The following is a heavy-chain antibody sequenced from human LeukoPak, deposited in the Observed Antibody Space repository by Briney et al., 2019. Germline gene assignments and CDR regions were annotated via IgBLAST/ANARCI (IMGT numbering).Heavy chain of an antibody. D-gene: IGHD6-13*01. Sequence: GASVKVSCTSSGYTFTGYYVHWVRQAPGQGLQWMGYLNPKTGDTKYAQNLQGRVTMTRDTSISTAYMELSGLRSDDTAVYYCAREGLYSSSSDFDYWGQGTLVTVSS. CDR2: LNPKTGDT. CDR3: AREGLYSSSSDFDY. J-gene: IGHJ4*02. V-gene: IGHV1-2*02. CDR1: GYTFTGYY.